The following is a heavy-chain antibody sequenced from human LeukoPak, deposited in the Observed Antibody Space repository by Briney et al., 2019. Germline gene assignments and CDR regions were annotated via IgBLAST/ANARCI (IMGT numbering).Heavy chain of an antibody. CDR3: ARVRKTELLWFGELPPDFDY. D-gene: IGHD3-10*01. Sequence: GGSLRLSCAASGFTFSSYWMSWVRQAPGKGLEWVANIKQDGSEKYYVDSVKGRFTISRDNAKNSLSLQKTRLRAEDTAVYYCARVRKTELLWFGELPPDFDYWGQGTPVTVSS. CDR1: GFTFSSYW. J-gene: IGHJ4*02. V-gene: IGHV3-7*01. CDR2: IKQDGSEK.